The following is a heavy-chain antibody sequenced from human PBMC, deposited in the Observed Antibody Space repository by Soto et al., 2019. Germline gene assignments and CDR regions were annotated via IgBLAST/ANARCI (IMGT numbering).Heavy chain of an antibody. CDR2: INPSGGSA. CDR1: GYSFISHY. V-gene: IGHV1-46*01. J-gene: IGHJ4*02. D-gene: IGHD2-2*01. CDR3: ARDYLSSKLSLSYFDF. Sequence: QVQLVQSGAEVTRPGAQVKVPCRASGYSFISHYITWVRKAPGKGLGGMGFINPSGGSATLAQKFQGRVTMTRDTSTSTVYMELTILRSEDAAVYYCARDYLSSKLSLSYFDFWGQGTLVTVSS.